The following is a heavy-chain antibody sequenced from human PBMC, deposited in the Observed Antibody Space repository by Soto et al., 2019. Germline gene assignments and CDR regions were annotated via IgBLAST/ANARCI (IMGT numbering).Heavy chain of an antibody. V-gene: IGHV4-59*01. J-gene: IGHJ6*02. D-gene: IGHD3-9*01. CDR1: GGSISNYY. CDR2: IYYTGST. CDR3: TTDEYYDILTGYLSPYYGMDV. Sequence: PSETLSLTCTVSGGSISNYYWSWIRQPPGMGLEWIGYIYYTGSTNYNPSLKSRVTISVDTSKNQFSLKLSSVTAADTAVYYCTTDEYYDILTGYLSPYYGMDVWGQGTTVTVSS.